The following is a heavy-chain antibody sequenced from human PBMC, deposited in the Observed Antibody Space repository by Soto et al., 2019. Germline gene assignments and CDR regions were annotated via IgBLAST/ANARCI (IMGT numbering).Heavy chain of an antibody. V-gene: IGHV3-23*01. CDR3: ATDRGGESR. J-gene: IGHJ4*02. CDR1: GFSFSSYA. D-gene: IGHD2-21*01. Sequence: PGGSLRLSCAASGFSFSSYAMTWVRQAPGKGLEWVSAISGSGGGTDYADSVKGRFTISRDNSKNTLYLQMNSLRAEDTAVYYRATDRGGESRWGQGTLVTVSS. CDR2: ISGSGGGT.